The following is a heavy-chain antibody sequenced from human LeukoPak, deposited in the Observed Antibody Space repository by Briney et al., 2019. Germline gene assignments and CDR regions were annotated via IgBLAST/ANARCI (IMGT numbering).Heavy chain of an antibody. Sequence: GGSLRLSCAASGFTFSSYAMSWVRQAPGKGLEWVSAISGSGGSTYYADSVKGRFTISRDNSKNTLYVQMNSLRAEDTAVYYCAKGGGYSTYYFDYWDQGTLVIVSS. CDR2: ISGSGGST. CDR1: GFTFSSYA. CDR3: AKGGGYSTYYFDY. J-gene: IGHJ4*02. D-gene: IGHD3-22*01. V-gene: IGHV3-23*01.